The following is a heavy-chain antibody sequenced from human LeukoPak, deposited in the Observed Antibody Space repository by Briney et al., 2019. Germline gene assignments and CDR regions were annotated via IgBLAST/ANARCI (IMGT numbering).Heavy chain of an antibody. Sequence: ASQTLSLTCTVSGGSISSGSYYWSWIRQPAGKGLEWIGRIYTTGSTDYNPSLKSRVTMSVDTSKNQFSLKLSSVTAADTAVYYRARGGTVWGSGSYYNIYWGQGTLVTVSS. CDR3: ARGGTVWGSGSYYNIY. V-gene: IGHV4-61*02. D-gene: IGHD3-10*01. CDR2: IYTTGST. J-gene: IGHJ4*02. CDR1: GGSISSGSYY.